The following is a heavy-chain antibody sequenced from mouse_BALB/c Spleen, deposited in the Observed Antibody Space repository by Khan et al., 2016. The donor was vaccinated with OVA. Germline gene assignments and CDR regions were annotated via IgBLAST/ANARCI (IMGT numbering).Heavy chain of an antibody. CDR1: GFPFSSFG. J-gene: IGHJ1*01. D-gene: IGHD2-1*01. Sequence: EVELVESGGGLVQPGGSRKLSCAASGFPFSSFGLPWVRQAPKKGLEWVAYISSGSSTIYYVDTVKGRFTISRDNPKNTLFLQMTSLRSEDTAMYYCARSGGNFHWYFDVWGAGTSVTVSS. V-gene: IGHV5-17*02. CDR2: ISSGSSTI. CDR3: ARSGGNFHWYFDV.